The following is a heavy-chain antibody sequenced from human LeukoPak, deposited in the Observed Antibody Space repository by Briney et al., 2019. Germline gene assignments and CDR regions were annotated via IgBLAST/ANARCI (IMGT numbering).Heavy chain of an antibody. J-gene: IGHJ4*02. CDR2: VSSDGTIR. CDR1: GSTFSSHV. D-gene: IGHD1/OR15-1a*01. V-gene: IGHV3-30*03. CDR3: ARGRTDVY. Sequence: GGSLRLSCAASGSTFSSHVMHWVRQAPGKGLQWVAVVSSDGTIRYYGDSVKGRFTISRDNAKNALYLQMNSLRAEDTAVYYCARGRTDVYWGQGTLVTVSS.